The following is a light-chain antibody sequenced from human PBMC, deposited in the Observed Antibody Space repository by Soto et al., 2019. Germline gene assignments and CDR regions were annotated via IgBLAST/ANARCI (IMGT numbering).Light chain of an antibody. Sequence: DIQMTQSPSSLSASVGDRVTITCRASQDIANYLNWYPQKAGKAPKLLIYDATKLKTGVPSRFSGSGSGTHFTFTISSLQPEDIATYYCQHYNNLPPTFGGGTKVVIK. J-gene: IGKJ4*01. CDR3: QHYNNLPPT. CDR2: DAT. V-gene: IGKV1-33*01. CDR1: QDIANY.